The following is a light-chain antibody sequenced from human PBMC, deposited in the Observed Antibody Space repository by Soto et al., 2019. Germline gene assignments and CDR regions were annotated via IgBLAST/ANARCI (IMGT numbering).Light chain of an antibody. V-gene: IGKV3-15*01. Sequence: ETVMTQSPATLSVSPGETATLSCRASQNVYTNLAWYQQKPGQAPRLVLYGASTRATGVPARFSSSGSGTEFTLTISSLQSEDFAVYYCQQYNSWPPYTFGQGTKVEIK. CDR1: QNVYTN. J-gene: IGKJ2*01. CDR3: QQYNSWPPYT. CDR2: GAS.